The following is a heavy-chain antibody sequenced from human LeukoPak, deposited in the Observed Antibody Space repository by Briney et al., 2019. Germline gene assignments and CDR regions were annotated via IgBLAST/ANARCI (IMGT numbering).Heavy chain of an antibody. Sequence: GGSLRLSCAASGFTVSSNYMSWVRQAPGKGLEWVSVIYSGGSTYYADSVKGRLTISRDNSKNTLYLQMNSLRAEDTAVYYCARDATTWDAFDIWGQGTMVTVSS. CDR3: ARDATTWDAFDI. CDR2: IYSGGST. J-gene: IGHJ3*02. D-gene: IGHD4-17*01. CDR1: GFTVSSNY. V-gene: IGHV3-66*01.